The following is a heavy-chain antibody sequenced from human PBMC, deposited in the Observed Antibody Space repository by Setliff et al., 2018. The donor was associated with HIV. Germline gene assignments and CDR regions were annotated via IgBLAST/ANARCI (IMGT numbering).Heavy chain of an antibody. CDR3: SRDRGGHYTGSYYYMDV. V-gene: IGHV4-61*09. D-gene: IGHD3-10*01. Sequence: SETLSLTCSVSGGSITSGSYYWGWIRQPAGKGLEWIGHIYTNGSTSYSPSLKSRVTISVDTSKNQFSLRLSSVTAADTAVYYCSRDRGGHYTGSYYYMDVWGKGTTVTVSS. J-gene: IGHJ6*03. CDR2: IYTNGST. CDR1: GGSITSGSYY.